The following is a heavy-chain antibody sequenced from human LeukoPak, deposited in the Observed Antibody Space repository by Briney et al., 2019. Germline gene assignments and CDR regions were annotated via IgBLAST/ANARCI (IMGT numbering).Heavy chain of an antibody. CDR1: GGSISSGSYS. D-gene: IGHD5-12*01. J-gene: IGHJ6*03. V-gene: IGHV4-61*02. CDR3: ARGGSGYGNYYYYYYMDV. Sequence: SETLSLTCTVSGGSISSGSYSWSWIRQPAGKGLEWIGRIYTSGSTNYNPSLKSRVTISVDTSKKQFSLKLSSVTAADTAVYYCARGGSGYGNYYYYYYMDVWGKGTTVTISS. CDR2: IYTSGST.